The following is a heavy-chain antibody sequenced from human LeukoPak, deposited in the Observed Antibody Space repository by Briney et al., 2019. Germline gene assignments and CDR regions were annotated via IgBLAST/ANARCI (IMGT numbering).Heavy chain of an antibody. V-gene: IGHV3-7*01. CDR1: GFTFTIYW. J-gene: IGHJ4*02. Sequence: GGSLRLSCAASGFTFTIYWMSWVRQAPGKGLEWVANIKQDGSEKYYVGSVKGRFTISRDNAKNSLYLQMNSLRAEDTAVYYCARYGSSWDFDYWGQGTLVTVSS. D-gene: IGHD6-13*01. CDR3: ARYGSSWDFDY. CDR2: IKQDGSEK.